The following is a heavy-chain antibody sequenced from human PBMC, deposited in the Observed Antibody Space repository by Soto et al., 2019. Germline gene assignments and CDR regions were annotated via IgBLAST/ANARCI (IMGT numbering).Heavy chain of an antibody. D-gene: IGHD6-19*01. V-gene: IGHV3-23*01. CDR1: GFTFSSYA. CDR3: AKDIAVADAYYFDY. CDR2: ISSNGDST. Sequence: GGSLRLSCAASGFTFSSYAMSWVRQAPGKGLEWVSAISSNGDSTYYADSVKGRFTISRDNSKNTLYLQMNSLRAEDTAVYYCAKDIAVADAYYFDYWGQGTLVTVSS. J-gene: IGHJ4*02.